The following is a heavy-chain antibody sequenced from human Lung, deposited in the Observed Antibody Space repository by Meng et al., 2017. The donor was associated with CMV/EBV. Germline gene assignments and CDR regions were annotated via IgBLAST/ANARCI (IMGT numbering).Heavy chain of an antibody. V-gene: IGHV1-2*02. CDR1: GYTFSGHY. D-gene: IGHD1-26*01. J-gene: IGHJ4*03. CDR3: ARAPQVYYMVERQYFDL. Sequence: ASVKVSCKASGYTFSGHYIHWVRQAPGQGPEWMGWISPKDGGTDYAQKFRGRVTMTRDTSISTTYMDLRRLSSDDTAVNYCARAPQVYYMVERQYFDLWGHGTXVTVSS. CDR2: ISPKDGGT.